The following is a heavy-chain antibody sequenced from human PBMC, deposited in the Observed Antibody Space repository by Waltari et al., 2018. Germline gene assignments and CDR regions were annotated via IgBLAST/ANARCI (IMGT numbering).Heavy chain of an antibody. Sequence: QVQLQESGPGLVKPSETLSLSCTVSGYSIPGDYAWGWIRQTPGKGLEWIGNIYQSGNTYCHPSLESRVSFPVDTSKNQFSLTLSSVTAADTAVYYCVRRGRGTGWSFDYWGRGTLVTVSS. CDR1: GYSIPGDYA. J-gene: IGHJ4*02. V-gene: IGHV4-38-2*02. D-gene: IGHD6-19*01. CDR3: VRRGRGTGWSFDY. CDR2: IYQSGNT.